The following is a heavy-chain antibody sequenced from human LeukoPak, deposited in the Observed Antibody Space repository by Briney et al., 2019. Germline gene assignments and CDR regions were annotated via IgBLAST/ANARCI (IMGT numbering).Heavy chain of an antibody. V-gene: IGHV3-66*01. CDR1: GFTARRNY. J-gene: IGHJ4*02. CDR3: ARGRRDGYKPSLYYFDY. D-gene: IGHD5-24*01. CDR2: IYSGGST. Sequence: PGGSLGSSFAASGFTARRNYMGGAGKPQGRGLGWAQVIYSGGSTYYADSVKGRFTISRDNSKNTLYLQMNSLRAEDTAVYYCARGRRDGYKPSLYYFDYWGQGTLVTVSS.